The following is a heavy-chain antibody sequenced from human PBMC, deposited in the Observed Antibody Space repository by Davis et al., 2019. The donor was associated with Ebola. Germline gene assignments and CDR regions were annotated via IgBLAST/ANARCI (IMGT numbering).Heavy chain of an antibody. V-gene: IGHV4-59*12. J-gene: IGHJ4*02. Sequence: GSLRLSCTVSGSPLNGYYWNWIRQSPGKGLEWIGYIYYNGITNYNPSLRSRVTISADTSKNQFSLRLSSVTAADTAVYYCARELPNWGLDYWGQGTLVTVSS. CDR2: IYYNGIT. CDR3: ARELPNWGLDY. D-gene: IGHD7-27*01. CDR1: GSPLNGYY.